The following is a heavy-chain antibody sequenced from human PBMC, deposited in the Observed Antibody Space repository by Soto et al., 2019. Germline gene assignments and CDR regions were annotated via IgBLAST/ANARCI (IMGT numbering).Heavy chain of an antibody. CDR2: MFYSGST. CDR3: ASCGGEFGGNWWFEP. CDR1: GGSVTNYY. V-gene: IGHV4-59*02. Sequence: TSENLSLTCTVSGGSVTNYYWSSVRQPPGKGLEWIGYMFYSGSTNYNPSLESRVTISADTSKNQFSLTLTSVTAADTATYYCASCGGEFGGNWWFEPWGPGTPVTVSS. D-gene: IGHD2-21*01. J-gene: IGHJ5*02.